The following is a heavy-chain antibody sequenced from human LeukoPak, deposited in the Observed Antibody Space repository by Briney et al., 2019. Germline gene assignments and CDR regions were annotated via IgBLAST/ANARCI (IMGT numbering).Heavy chain of an antibody. D-gene: IGHD3-3*01. CDR2: IRYDGSNK. CDR1: GFTFSSYG. Sequence: GGSLRLSCAASGFTFSSYGMHWVRQAPGKGLEWVAFIRYDGSNKYYADSVKGRFTISRDNAKNSLYLQMNSLRAEDTAVYYCARDISVSYYDFWSGSHYYYYMDVWGKGTTVTVSS. V-gene: IGHV3-30*02. CDR3: ARDISVSYYDFWSGSHYYYYMDV. J-gene: IGHJ6*03.